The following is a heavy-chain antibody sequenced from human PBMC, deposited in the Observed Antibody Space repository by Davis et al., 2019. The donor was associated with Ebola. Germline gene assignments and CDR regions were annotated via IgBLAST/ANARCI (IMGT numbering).Heavy chain of an antibody. CDR2: ISYDGSNK. V-gene: IGHV3-30-3*01. J-gene: IGHJ5*02. CDR1: GFTFSSYA. D-gene: IGHD6-13*01. Sequence: PGGSLRLSCAASGFTFSSYAMHWVRQAPGKGLEWVAVISYDGSNKYYADSVKGRFTISRDNSKNTLYLQINSLRAEDTAVYYCAGQLVRWFDPWGQGTLVTVSS. CDR3: AGQLVRWFDP.